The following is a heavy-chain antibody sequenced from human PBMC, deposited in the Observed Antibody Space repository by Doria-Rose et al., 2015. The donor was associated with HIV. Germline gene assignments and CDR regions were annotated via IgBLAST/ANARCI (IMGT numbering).Heavy chain of an antibody. Sequence: SCAASGFIFSSYGTPWVRQAHGKGLVWVAVIWYDGSNTHYTDSVRGRFTMSRDNSKNTLSLEMNSLRVEDTAVYYCGKDHVPPYESSGAGSHSGPDDDYWGQGTLVTVSS. D-gene: IGHD3-22*01. CDR1: GFIFSSYG. V-gene: IGHV3-33*03. J-gene: IGHJ4*02. CDR3: GKDHVPPYESSGAGSHSGPDDDY. CDR2: IWYDGSNT.